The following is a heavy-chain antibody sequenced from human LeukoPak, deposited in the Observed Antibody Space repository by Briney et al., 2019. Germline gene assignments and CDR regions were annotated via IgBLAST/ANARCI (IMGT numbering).Heavy chain of an antibody. J-gene: IGHJ5*01. CDR1: GYTFTGYY. Sequence: ASVKVSCKASGYTFTGYYMHWVRQAPGQGLEWMGWINPNSGGTNYAQKFQGRVTMTRDTSISTAYMELSRLRSDDTAVYYCARDTDSSGYYDSWGQGTLVTVSS. CDR2: INPNSGGT. V-gene: IGHV1-2*02. D-gene: IGHD3-22*01. CDR3: ARDTDSSGYYDS.